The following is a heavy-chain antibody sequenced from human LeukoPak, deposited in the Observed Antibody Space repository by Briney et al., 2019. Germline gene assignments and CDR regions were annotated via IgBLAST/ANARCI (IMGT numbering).Heavy chain of an antibody. Sequence: GGSLRLSCAASGFTFSSYSMNWVRQAPGKGLEWVSSIDFTSRYIYNADSVKGRFTTSRDNAKNSLDLQMNSLKVEDTAVYYCATPAAGPGAEYSLYWDQGTLVIVSS. J-gene: IGHJ1*01. CDR3: ATPAAGPGAEYSLY. CDR2: IDFTSRYI. CDR1: GFTFSSYS. V-gene: IGHV3-21*01. D-gene: IGHD6-13*01.